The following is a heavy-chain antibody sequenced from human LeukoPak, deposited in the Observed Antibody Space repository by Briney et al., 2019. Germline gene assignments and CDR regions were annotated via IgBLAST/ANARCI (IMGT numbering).Heavy chain of an antibody. Sequence: PSETLSLTCAAYGGSFSDYYWSWIRQPPGKGLEWIGEINHGGSTNYNPSLKSRVTLSVDTSKNQFSLKLTSVTAADTAVYYCARDGYSTPDVWGQGTTVTVSS. V-gene: IGHV4-34*01. CDR1: GGSFSDYY. CDR3: ARDGYSTPDV. CDR2: INHGGST. D-gene: IGHD6-13*01. J-gene: IGHJ6*02.